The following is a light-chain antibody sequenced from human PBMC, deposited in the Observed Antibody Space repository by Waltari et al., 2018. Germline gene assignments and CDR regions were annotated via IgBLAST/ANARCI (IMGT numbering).Light chain of an antibody. CDR1: HSVSDF. Sequence: DIQMTQSPSTLSASVGDRVTITCRASHSVSDFLAWHQQKPEKAPKVLIYRASNLASGVPSRFSGSGSGTEFTLTISSLQPDDFATYYCHQYDNRWTFGQGTTVEI. V-gene: IGKV1-5*03. CDR2: RAS. J-gene: IGKJ1*01. CDR3: HQYDNRWT.